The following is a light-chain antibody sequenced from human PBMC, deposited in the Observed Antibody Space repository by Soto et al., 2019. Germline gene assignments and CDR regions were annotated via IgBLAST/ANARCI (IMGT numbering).Light chain of an antibody. Sequence: LVLTQSPGTLSLSPGERATLSCRASQSLYFSYLAWYQQKSGQAPRLLIHGAISRAACIPDRFSGSYSGRDFALIINGVKPEDSAVYYCQQYGSSPYTFGRGTRLEI. J-gene: IGKJ5*01. CDR3: QQYGSSPYT. V-gene: IGKV3-20*01. CDR1: QSLYFSY. CDR2: GAI.